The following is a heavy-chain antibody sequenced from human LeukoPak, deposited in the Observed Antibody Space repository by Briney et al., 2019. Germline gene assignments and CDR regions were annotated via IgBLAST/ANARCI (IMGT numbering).Heavy chain of an antibody. CDR3: ARRGSSSWYYYFDY. V-gene: IGHV1-2*06. J-gene: IGHJ4*02. Sequence: ASVKVSCKASGYTFTGYYMHWVRQAPGQGLEWMGRINPNSGGRNYAQKFQGRVTMTRDTSISTAYMELSRLRSDDTAVYYCARRGSSSWYYYFDYWGQGTLVTVSS. CDR2: INPNSGGR. D-gene: IGHD6-13*01. CDR1: GYTFTGYY.